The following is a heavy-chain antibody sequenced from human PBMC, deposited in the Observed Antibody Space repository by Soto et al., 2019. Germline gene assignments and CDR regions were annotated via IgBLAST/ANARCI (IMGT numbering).Heavy chain of an antibody. CDR1: GGSFSGYY. CDR2: INHSGST. Sequence: SETLSLTCAVYGGSFSGYYWSWIRQPPGKGLEWIGEINHSGSTNYNPSLKSRVTISVDTSKNQFSLKLSSVTAADTAVYYCARHAKLVVPAARDAFDIWGQGTMVTVSS. CDR3: ARHAKLVVPAARDAFDI. J-gene: IGHJ3*02. V-gene: IGHV4-34*01. D-gene: IGHD2-2*01.